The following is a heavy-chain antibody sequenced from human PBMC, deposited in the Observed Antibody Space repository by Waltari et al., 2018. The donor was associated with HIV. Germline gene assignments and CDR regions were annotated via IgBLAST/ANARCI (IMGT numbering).Heavy chain of an antibody. D-gene: IGHD1-7*01. CDR1: GFPFSSYW. V-gene: IGHV3-74*01. CDR2: INSDGSST. Sequence: EVQLVESGGGLVQPGGSLRLSCAASGFPFSSYWTHWVRQAPGKGLVWVSRINSDGSSTSYADSVKGRFTISRDNAKNTLYLQMNSLRAEDTAVYYCATSSYNWNYVGYWGQGTLVTVSS. CDR3: ATSSYNWNYVGY. J-gene: IGHJ4*02.